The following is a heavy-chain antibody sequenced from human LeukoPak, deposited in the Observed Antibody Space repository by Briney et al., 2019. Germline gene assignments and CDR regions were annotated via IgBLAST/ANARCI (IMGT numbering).Heavy chain of an antibody. J-gene: IGHJ4*02. CDR1: GYTFTSYY. D-gene: IGHD2-15*01. V-gene: IGHV1-46*01. CDR2: INPSGGST. Sequence: ASVKVSCKASGYTFTSYYMHWVRQAPGQGLEWMGIINPSGGSTSYAQKFQGRVTMTRDTSTSTVYMELSSLRSEDTAVYYCARGGDIVVVVAATNLGVYWGQGTLSPSPQ. CDR3: ARGGDIVVVVAATNLGVY.